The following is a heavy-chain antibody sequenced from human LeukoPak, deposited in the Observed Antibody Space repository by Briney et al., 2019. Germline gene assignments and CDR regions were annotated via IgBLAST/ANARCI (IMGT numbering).Heavy chain of an antibody. CDR2: MNPNSGNT. J-gene: IGHJ4*02. CDR1: GYTFTSYD. Sequence: GASVKASCKASGYTFTSYDINWERQATGQGPEWMGWMNPNSGNTGYAQKFQGRVTMTRNTSISTAYMELSSLRSEDTAVYYCATSGGTWSYFDYWGQGTLVTVSS. D-gene: IGHD1-1*01. CDR3: ATSGGTWSYFDY. V-gene: IGHV1-8*01.